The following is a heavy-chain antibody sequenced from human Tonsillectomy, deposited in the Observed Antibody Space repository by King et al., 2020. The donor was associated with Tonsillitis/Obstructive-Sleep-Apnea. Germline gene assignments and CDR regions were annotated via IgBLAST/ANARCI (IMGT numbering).Heavy chain of an antibody. CDR1: GFTFSSYA. V-gene: IGHV3-30*04. Sequence: VQLVESGGGVVQPGRSLRLSCAASGFTFSSYAVHWVRQAPGKGLEWVAVISYDGSNKYYADSVKGRFTISRDNSKNTLYLRMNSLSAEDTAVYYCARDRDIAAPGNYYYYYMDVWGKGTTVTVSS. CDR3: ARDRDIAAPGNYYYYYMDV. D-gene: IGHD6-13*01. J-gene: IGHJ6*03. CDR2: ISYDGSNK.